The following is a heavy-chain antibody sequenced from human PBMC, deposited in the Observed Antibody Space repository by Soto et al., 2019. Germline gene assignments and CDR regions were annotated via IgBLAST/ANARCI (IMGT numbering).Heavy chain of an antibody. Sequence: QVQLQESGPGLGKPSQTLSLTCTVSGGSINRGGYYWTWIRQHPGKGLEWIGSVYYSGSTNYNPSLTSRVTTSVDTSKNQFSLKLSSVSAADTAVYYCARGAGGNFYFDYWGQGTLVTVSS. CDR2: VYYSGST. J-gene: IGHJ4*02. D-gene: IGHD2-21*02. V-gene: IGHV4-31*03. CDR1: GGSINRGGYY. CDR3: ARGAGGNFYFDY.